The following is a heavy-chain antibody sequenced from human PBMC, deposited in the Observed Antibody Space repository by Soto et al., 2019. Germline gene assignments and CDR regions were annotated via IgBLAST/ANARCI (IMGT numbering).Heavy chain of an antibody. D-gene: IGHD5-18*01. CDR3: AAERGYSYGVGTY. V-gene: IGHV1-58*01. CDR1: GFTFTSSA. J-gene: IGHJ4*02. Sequence: SVKVSCKASGFTFTSSAVQWVRQARGQRLEWIGWIVVGSGNTNYAQKFQERVTITRDMSTSTAYMELSSLRSEDTAVYYCAAERGYSYGVGTYRGQGSSVTVSS. CDR2: IVVGSGNT.